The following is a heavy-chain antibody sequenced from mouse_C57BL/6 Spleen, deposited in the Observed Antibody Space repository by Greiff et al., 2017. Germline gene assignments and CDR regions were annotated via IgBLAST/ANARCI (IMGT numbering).Heavy chain of an antibody. CDR1: GFTFTDYY. D-gene: IGHD4-1*02. CDR2: IRNKANGYTT. CDR3: ARWGANWVFFDY. Sequence: EVQRVESGGGLVQPGGSLSLSCAASGFTFTDYYMSWVRQPPGKALEWLGFIRNKANGYTTEYSASVKGRFTISRDNSQSILYLQMNALRAEDSATYYCARWGANWVFFDYWGQGTTLTVSS. V-gene: IGHV7-3*01. J-gene: IGHJ2*01.